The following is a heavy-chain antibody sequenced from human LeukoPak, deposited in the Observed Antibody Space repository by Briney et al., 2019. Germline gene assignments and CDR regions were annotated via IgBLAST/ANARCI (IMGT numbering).Heavy chain of an antibody. D-gene: IGHD7-27*01. CDR2: SDATGKT. CDR3: ARDRITGATRDSYYYYIEV. V-gene: IGHV4-61*02. CDR1: GGSISSGSFY. J-gene: IGHJ6*03. Sequence: KPSQTLSLTCTVSGGSISSGSFYWTWIRQSAGKGLEWLGRSDATGKTNYNSSLRGRVTISIDLPENQFSLRLTSVTAADAAVYFCARDRITGATRDSYYYYIEVWGKGTTVTVSS.